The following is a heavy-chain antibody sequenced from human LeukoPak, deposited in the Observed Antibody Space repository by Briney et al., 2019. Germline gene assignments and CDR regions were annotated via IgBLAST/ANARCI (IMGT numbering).Heavy chain of an antibody. CDR2: IYYSGST. D-gene: IGHD6-13*01. Sequence: PSETLSLTCTVSGGSISSSTYYWGWIRQPPGKGLEWIGSIYYSGSTYYNPSLKSRVTISVDTSKNQFSLRLSSVTAADTAVYYCARPQYSSSWAPFDYWGQGTLVTVSS. CDR3: ARPQYSSSWAPFDY. J-gene: IGHJ4*02. V-gene: IGHV4-39*01. CDR1: GGSISSSTYY.